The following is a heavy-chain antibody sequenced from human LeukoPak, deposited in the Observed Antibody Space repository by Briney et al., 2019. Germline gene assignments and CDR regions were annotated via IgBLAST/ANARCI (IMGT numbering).Heavy chain of an antibody. CDR3: AILVDDNNYDLDF. CDR2: ISGSGGTT. CDR1: GFTFWSYV. V-gene: IGHV3-23*01. D-gene: IGHD3-22*01. J-gene: IGHJ4*02. Sequence: GGSLRLSCAASGFTFWSYVMRWVRQAPGKGLEWVSTISGSGGTTFYADSVKGRFTICRDNSKSTLYLQMNSLRAEDTAVYYCAILVDDNNYDLDFWGQGTLVTVSS.